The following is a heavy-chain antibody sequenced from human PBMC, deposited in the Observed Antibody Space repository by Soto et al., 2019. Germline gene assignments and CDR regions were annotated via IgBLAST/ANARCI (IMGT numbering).Heavy chain of an antibody. D-gene: IGHD1-26*01. V-gene: IGHV4-4*07. J-gene: IGHJ4*02. CDR2: VYIGGET. Sequence: SETLSLTCTVSGDSISSDYWSWIRQPAGKGLEWIGRVYIGGETNYNPSLKSRLTMSLDSSKRQFSLKLSSVTAADTAVYHCARGRQAVGLEFWGLGTLVTVSS. CDR3: ARGRQAVGLEF. CDR1: GDSISSDY.